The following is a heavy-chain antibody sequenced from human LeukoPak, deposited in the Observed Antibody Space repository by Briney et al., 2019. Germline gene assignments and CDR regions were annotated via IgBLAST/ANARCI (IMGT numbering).Heavy chain of an antibody. CDR3: ARSGLYGSGSYYLLPFDY. J-gene: IGHJ4*02. D-gene: IGHD3-10*01. Sequence: ASVKVSCKASGYTFTSYDINWVRQATGQGLEWMGWMNPNSGNTGYAQKFQGRVTMTRDTSISTAYMELSRLRSDDTAVYYCARSGLYGSGSYYLLPFDYWGQGTLVTVSS. V-gene: IGHV1-8*01. CDR1: GYTFTSYD. CDR2: MNPNSGNT.